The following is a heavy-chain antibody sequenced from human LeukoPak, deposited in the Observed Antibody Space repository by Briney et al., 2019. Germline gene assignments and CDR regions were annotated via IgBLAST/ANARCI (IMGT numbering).Heavy chain of an antibody. CDR3: AREKKTEWTTGAFDM. D-gene: IGHD3-3*01. CDR2: IYSGGST. J-gene: IGHJ3*02. Sequence: GGSLRLSCAASGFTVSSNYMSWVRQAPGKGLEWVSVIYSGGSTYYADSVKGRFTISRDNSKNTLYLQMNSLRAEDTAVYYCAREKKTEWTTGAFDMWGQGTMVIVSS. CDR1: GFTVSSNY. V-gene: IGHV3-53*01.